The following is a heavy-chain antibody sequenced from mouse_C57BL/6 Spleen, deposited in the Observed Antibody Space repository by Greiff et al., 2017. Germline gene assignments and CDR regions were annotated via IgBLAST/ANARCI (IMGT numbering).Heavy chain of an antibody. Sequence: QVQLQQPGAELVKPGASVKLSCKASGYTFTSYWMQWVKQRPGQGLEWIGEIDPSDSYTNYNQKFKGKATLTVDPSSSTAYMQLSSLTSEDSAVYYCARRTMVTYYFDDWGQGTTLTVAS. J-gene: IGHJ2*01. V-gene: IGHV1-50*01. CDR2: IDPSDSYT. CDR3: ARRTMVTYYFDD. D-gene: IGHD2-2*01. CDR1: GYTFTSYW.